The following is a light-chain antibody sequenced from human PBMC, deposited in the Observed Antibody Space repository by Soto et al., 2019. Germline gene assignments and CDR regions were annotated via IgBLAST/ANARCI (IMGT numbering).Light chain of an antibody. J-gene: IGKJ1*01. V-gene: IGKV3-15*01. CDR1: QSVRSN. Sequence: EKVMTQSPATLSVSPGERATLSCRAIQSVRSNLAWYQQNPGQPPRLLIYDASSRATGIPARFSGSGSGTEFSLTISRLEPEDFAVYYCQQYGVAPRTFGQGTKVDIK. CDR2: DAS. CDR3: QQYGVAPRT.